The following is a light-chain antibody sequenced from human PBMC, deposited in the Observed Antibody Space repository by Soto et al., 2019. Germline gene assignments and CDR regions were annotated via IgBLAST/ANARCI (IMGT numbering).Light chain of an antibody. CDR2: EVS. V-gene: IGLV2-8*01. CDR3: SSYAGSNNFVV. Sequence: QSALTQPPSASGSPGQSVTISCTGTSCDVGGYNYVSWYQQHPGKAPKLMIYEVSKRPSGVPDRFSGSKSGNTASLTVSGLQAEDEADYYCSSYAGSNNFVVFGGGTKVTVL. CDR1: SCDVGGYNY. J-gene: IGLJ2*01.